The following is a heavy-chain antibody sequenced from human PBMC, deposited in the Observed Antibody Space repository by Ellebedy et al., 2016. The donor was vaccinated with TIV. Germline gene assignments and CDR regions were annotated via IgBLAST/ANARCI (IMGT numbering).Heavy chain of an antibody. CDR3: VREPKEASGVY. V-gene: IGHV3-23*01. D-gene: IGHD3-10*01. CDR2: ISGSGSTI. Sequence: PGGSLRLSCAASGFTFNTYALNWVRQAPGKGLEWVSSISGSGSTIYYADSVKGRFTISRDNPKNTVSLQMNSLGVDDTAVYYCVREPKEASGVYWGQGTLVTVSS. J-gene: IGHJ4*02. CDR1: GFTFNTYA.